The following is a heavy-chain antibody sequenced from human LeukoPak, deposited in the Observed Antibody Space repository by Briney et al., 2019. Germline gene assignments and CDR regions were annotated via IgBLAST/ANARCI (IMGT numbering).Heavy chain of an antibody. CDR2: IYYSGST. D-gene: IGHD6-13*01. J-gene: IGHJ4*02. Sequence: SETLSLTCTVSGGSISSYYWSWIRQPPGKGLEWIGYIYYSGSTNYNPSLKSRVTISVDTSKNQISLKLSSVTAADTAVYYCARDLSSSWYTPSYWGQGTLVTVSS. CDR3: ARDLSSSWYTPSY. V-gene: IGHV4-59*12. CDR1: GGSISSYY.